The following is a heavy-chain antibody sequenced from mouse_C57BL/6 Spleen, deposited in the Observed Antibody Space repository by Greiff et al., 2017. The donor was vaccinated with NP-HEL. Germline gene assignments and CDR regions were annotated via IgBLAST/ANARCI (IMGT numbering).Heavy chain of an antibody. D-gene: IGHD1-1*01. V-gene: IGHV5-17*01. CDR3: ARGLYYYGSSYEGYYFDY. CDR1: GFTFSDYG. Sequence: EVMLVESGGGLVKPGGSLKLSCAASGFTFSDYGMHWVRQAPEKGLEWVAYISSGSSTIYYADTVKGRFTISRDNAKNTLFLQMTSLRSEDTAMYYCARGLYYYGSSYEGYYFDYWGQGTTLTVSS. J-gene: IGHJ2*01. CDR2: ISSGSSTI.